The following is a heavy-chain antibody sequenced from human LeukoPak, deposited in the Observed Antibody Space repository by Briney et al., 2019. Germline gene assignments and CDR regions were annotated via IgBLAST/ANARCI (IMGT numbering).Heavy chain of an antibody. D-gene: IGHD3-10*01. CDR2: ISAYNGNT. CDR1: GYTFTSYG. Sequence: ASVKVSCKASGYTFTSYGISWVRQAPGQGLEWMGWISAYNGNTNYAQKLQGRVTMTTDTSTSTACMELRSLRSDDTAVYYCARGYYGSGSYYTESWFDPWGQGTLVTVSS. V-gene: IGHV1-18*01. J-gene: IGHJ5*02. CDR3: ARGYYGSGSYYTESWFDP.